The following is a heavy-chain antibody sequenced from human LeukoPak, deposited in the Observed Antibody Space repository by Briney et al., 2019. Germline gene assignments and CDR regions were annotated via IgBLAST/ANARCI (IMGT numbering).Heavy chain of an antibody. J-gene: IGHJ4*02. D-gene: IGHD1-1*01. CDR1: THSIIETDD. CDR2: IFESAST. CDR3: VRVLDSGNTWYFFDL. Sequence: PSETLSLTCLVSTHSIIETDDWGWIRQSPGKGLEWIGSIFESASTDYTPSLKGRVTMSVDRSNNQFSLTMTSVTASDTAVYHCVRVLDSGNTWYFFDLWGQGIRVVVS. V-gene: IGHV4-38-2*02.